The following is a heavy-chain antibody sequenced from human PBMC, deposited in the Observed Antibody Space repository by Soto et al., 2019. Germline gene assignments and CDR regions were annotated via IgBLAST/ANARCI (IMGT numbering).Heavy chain of an antibody. V-gene: IGHV3-30*03. D-gene: IGHD3-3*01. Sequence: LRLSCAASGFTFSNYGMHWVRQAPGKGLEWVAVISYDGNNRYYGDSVKGRFTISRDNSKNTVYLQMNSLRVEDTAVYYCASTWSGYYYFDSWGQGTLVTVSS. CDR3: ASTWSGYYYFDS. J-gene: IGHJ4*02. CDR1: GFTFSNYG. CDR2: ISYDGNNR.